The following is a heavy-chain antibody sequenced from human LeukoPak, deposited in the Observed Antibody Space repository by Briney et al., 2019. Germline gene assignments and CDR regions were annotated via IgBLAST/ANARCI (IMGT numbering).Heavy chain of an antibody. J-gene: IGHJ3*02. Sequence: SETLSLTCTVSGGSIDSNSHFWGWIRQSPGRGLEWIGTVYHRGATYYNPSLKSRVNISVDTSKNQFSLKLSSVTAADTAVYYCARLRWDDGFDIWGQGTMVTVSS. CDR1: GGSIDSNSHF. V-gene: IGHV4-39*07. D-gene: IGHD4-23*01. CDR2: VYHRGAT. CDR3: ARLRWDDGFDI.